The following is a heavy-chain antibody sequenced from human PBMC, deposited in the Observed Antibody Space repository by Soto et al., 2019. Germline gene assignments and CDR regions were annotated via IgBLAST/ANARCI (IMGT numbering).Heavy chain of an antibody. CDR1: GYSFSNKW. J-gene: IGHJ6*02. CDR2: IYPGDSDT. V-gene: IGHV5-51*01. CDR3: ARQPVMDV. Sequence: RGPSLNISFQGSGYSFSNKWIGWVRQMPGKGLEWMGMIYPGDSDTRYSPSFQGQVTISADKSINTAYLQWSSLKASDTAIYYCARQPVMDVWGQGTTVTVSS.